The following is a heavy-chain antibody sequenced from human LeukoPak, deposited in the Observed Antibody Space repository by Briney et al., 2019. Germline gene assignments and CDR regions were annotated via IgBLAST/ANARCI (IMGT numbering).Heavy chain of an antibody. J-gene: IGHJ4*02. V-gene: IGHV1-69*01. D-gene: IGHD6-13*01. CDR2: IIPIFGTA. CDR3: ATHLTPSSSWWIDY. Sequence: ASVKVSCKASGGTFSSYAISWVRQAPGQGLEWMGGIIPIFGTANYAQKFQGRVTITADESTSTAYMELSSLRSEDTAVYYCATHLTPSSSWWIDYWGQGTLVTVSS. CDR1: GGTFSSYA.